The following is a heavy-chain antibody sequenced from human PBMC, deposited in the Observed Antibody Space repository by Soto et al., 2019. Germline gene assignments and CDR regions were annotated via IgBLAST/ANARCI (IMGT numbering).Heavy chain of an antibody. CDR1: FGPMRGYY. V-gene: IGHV4-59*01. J-gene: IGHJ6*02. CDR3: ARDGDHDYFYGMDI. D-gene: IGHD7-27*01. Sequence: LQESVPGLVKASETLSLSCSVSFGPMRGYYWSWIRQPPGKGLEWIANIFYNGGANYNPSLRSRVTISVDKSKNSFSLRLTSVTPADTAGYYCARDGDHDYFYGMDIWGQGTTVTVS. CDR2: IFYNGGA.